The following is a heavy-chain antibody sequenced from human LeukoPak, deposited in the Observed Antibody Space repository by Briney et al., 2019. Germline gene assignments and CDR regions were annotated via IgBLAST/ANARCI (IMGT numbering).Heavy chain of an antibody. Sequence: GGSLRLSCAASGFTFSSYGMSWVRQAPGKGREWVSAISASGGSTYYADSVKGRFTISRDNSKNTLYLQMNSLRAEDTAVYYCAKLYYLVDTAATSDYWGQGTLVTVSS. D-gene: IGHD5-18*01. CDR2: ISASGGST. J-gene: IGHJ4*02. CDR3: AKLYYLVDTAATSDY. CDR1: GFTFSSYG. V-gene: IGHV3-23*01.